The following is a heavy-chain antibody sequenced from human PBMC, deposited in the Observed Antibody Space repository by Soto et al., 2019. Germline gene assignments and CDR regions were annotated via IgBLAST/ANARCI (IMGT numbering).Heavy chain of an antibody. D-gene: IGHD3-22*01. CDR3: TTNPGDSSGYLQFDYIGY. CDR2: IKSKTDGGTT. Sequence: EVQLVESGGGLVKPGGSLRLSCAASGFTFSNAWMNWVRQAPGKGLEWVGRIKSKTDGGTTDYAAPVKGRFTISRDDSKNTLYLQMNSLKTEDTAVYYCTTNPGDSSGYLQFDYIGYWGQGTLVTVSS. J-gene: IGHJ4*02. CDR1: GFTFSNAW. V-gene: IGHV3-15*07.